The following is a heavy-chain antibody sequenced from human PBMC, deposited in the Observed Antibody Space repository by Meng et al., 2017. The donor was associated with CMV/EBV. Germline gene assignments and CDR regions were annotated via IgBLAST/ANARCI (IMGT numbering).Heavy chain of an antibody. Sequence: QGQLVGAGCEVKKPGASVKVSCKASGYTFTGYYMHWVRQAPGQGLEWMGWINPNSGGTNYAQKFQGRVTMTRDTSISTAYMELSRLRSDDTAVYYCARVARYYDFWSGYYKPWFDPWGQGTLVTVSS. CDR2: INPNSGGT. CDR3: ARVARYYDFWSGYYKPWFDP. CDR1: GYTFTGYY. J-gene: IGHJ5*02. D-gene: IGHD3-3*01. V-gene: IGHV1-2*02.